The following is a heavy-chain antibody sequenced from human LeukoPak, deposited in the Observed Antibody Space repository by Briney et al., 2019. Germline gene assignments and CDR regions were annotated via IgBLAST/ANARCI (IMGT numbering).Heavy chain of an antibody. CDR1: GFTFSSYG. V-gene: IGHV3-30*18. CDR2: ISYDGSNK. Sequence: PGGSLRLSCAASGFTFSSYGMHWVRQAPGKGLEWVAVISYDGSNKYYADSVKGRFTISRDNSKNTLYLQMNSLRAEDTAVYYCAKDFSQYYYGSGSCDYWGQGTLVTVSS. J-gene: IGHJ4*02. D-gene: IGHD3-10*01. CDR3: AKDFSQYYYGSGSCDY.